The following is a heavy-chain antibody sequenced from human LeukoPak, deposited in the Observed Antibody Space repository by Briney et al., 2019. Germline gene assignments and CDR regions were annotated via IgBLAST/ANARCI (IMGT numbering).Heavy chain of an antibody. CDR3: AKDRKLGPLDY. V-gene: IGHV3-48*03. D-gene: IGHD7-27*01. Sequence: PGGSLRLSCAASGFTFSSYEMNWVRQAPGKGLEWVSYISSSGSNIYYADSVKGRFTISRDNSKNTLYLQMNSLRAEDTAVYYCAKDRKLGPLDYWGQGTLVTVSS. J-gene: IGHJ4*02. CDR1: GFTFSSYE. CDR2: ISSSGSNI.